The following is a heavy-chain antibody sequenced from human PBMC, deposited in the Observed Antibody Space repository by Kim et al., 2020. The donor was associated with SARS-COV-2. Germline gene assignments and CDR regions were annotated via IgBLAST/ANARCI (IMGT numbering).Heavy chain of an antibody. CDR3: TRDGSGLRYFDY. D-gene: IGHD1-20*01. V-gene: IGHV3-33*05. CDR2: ISYDSFNT. J-gene: IGHJ4*02. CDR1: GFTFSSYG. Sequence: GGSLRLSCAASGFTFSSYGMNWVRQAPGKGLEWVSTISYDSFNTYYGDSVKGRFTISRDNSKNTLYLQMNSLRVEDMAIYYCTRDGSGLRYFDYWGQGTL.